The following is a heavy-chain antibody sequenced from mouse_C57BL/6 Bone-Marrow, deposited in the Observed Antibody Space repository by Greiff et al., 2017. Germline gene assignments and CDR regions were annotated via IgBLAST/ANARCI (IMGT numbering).Heavy chain of an antibody. J-gene: IGHJ2*01. CDR3: ATTIDYFDY. CDR1: GFTFSSYG. V-gene: IGHV5-6*01. Sequence: VQLVESGGDLVKPGGSLKLSCAASGFTFSSYGMSWVRQTPDKRLEWVATISSGGSYTYYPDSVKGRFTISRDNAKNTLYLQMSSLKSEDTAMYYCATTIDYFDYWGQGTTLTVSS. CDR2: ISSGGSYT. D-gene: IGHD2-12*01.